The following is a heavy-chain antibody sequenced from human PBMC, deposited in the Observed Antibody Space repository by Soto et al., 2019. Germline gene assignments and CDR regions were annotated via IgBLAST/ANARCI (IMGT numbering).Heavy chain of an antibody. CDR2: INHSGST. CDR1: GGSFSGYY. D-gene: IGHD4-4*01. V-gene: IGHV4-34*01. J-gene: IGHJ5*02. Sequence: TSETLSLTCAVYGGSFSGYYWSWIRQPPGKGLEWIGEINHSGSTNYNPSLKSRVTISVDTSKNQFSLKLSSVTAADTAVYYCASTVTTANWFDPWGQGTLVTVSS. CDR3: ASTVTTANWFDP.